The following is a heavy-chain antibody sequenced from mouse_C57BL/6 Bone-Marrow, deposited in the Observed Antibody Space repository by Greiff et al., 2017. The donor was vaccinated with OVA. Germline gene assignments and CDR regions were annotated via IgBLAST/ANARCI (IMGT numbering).Heavy chain of an antibody. CDR3: ARHCYAWFAY. Sequence: EVQLVESGGDLVKPGGSLKLSCAASGFTFSSYGMSWVRQTPDKGLEWVAPISSGGGYTYYPDSVKGRFTISRDNAKNTLYLQMSSLKAEDTAMYYCARHCYAWFAYWGQGTLVTVSA. V-gene: IGHV5-6*01. CDR2: ISSGGGYT. D-gene: IGHD1-1*01. CDR1: GFTFSSYG. J-gene: IGHJ3*01.